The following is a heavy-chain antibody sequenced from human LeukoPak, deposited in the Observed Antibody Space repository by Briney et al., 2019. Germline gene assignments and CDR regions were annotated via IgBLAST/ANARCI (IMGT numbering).Heavy chain of an antibody. D-gene: IGHD3-22*01. J-gene: IGHJ4*02. CDR1: GYTFTGYY. CDR2: INPNSGGT. Sequence: ASVKVSCKASGYTFTGYYMHWVRQAPGQGLEWMLWINPNSGGTNYAQKFQGRVTMTRDTSISTAYMELSRLRSDDTAVYYCARAPYYYDSSGYYHLFDYWGQGTLVTVSS. V-gene: IGHV1-2*02. CDR3: ARAPYYYDSSGYYHLFDY.